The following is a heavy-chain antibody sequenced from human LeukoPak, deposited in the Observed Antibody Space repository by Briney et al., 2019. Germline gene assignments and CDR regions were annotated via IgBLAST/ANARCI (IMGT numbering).Heavy chain of an antibody. Sequence: GASVKVSCKASGGTFSSYAISWVRQAPGQGLEWMGGIIPIFGTANYAQKFQGRVTITADESTSTAYMELSSLRSEDTAVYYCARVDGWDRASAEFDYWGQGTLVTVSS. J-gene: IGHJ4*02. CDR2: IIPIFGTA. D-gene: IGHD3-16*01. CDR3: ARVDGWDRASAEFDY. CDR1: GGTFSSYA. V-gene: IGHV1-69*01.